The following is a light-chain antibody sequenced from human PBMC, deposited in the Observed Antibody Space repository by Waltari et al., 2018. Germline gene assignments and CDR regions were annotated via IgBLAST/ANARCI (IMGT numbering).Light chain of an antibody. CDR1: QSVTTDY. CDR2: VAF. Sequence: DNVLTQSPGTLSLSPGERATLSCRASQSVTTDYLAWYQQKPGQAPRLLIYVAFNRAAGTPDRFSGSGSGTDFTLTISRVEPDDSAVYYCQQYASSPRTFGQGTKVHIK. CDR3: QQYASSPRT. J-gene: IGKJ1*01. V-gene: IGKV3-20*01.